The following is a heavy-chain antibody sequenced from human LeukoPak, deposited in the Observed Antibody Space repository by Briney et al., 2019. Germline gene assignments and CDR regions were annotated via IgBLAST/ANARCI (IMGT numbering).Heavy chain of an antibody. Sequence: GAPLEISSQGSGYRFTDYWIGWVRPMPGKGLEWMGIIHPGDSDTRYSPTFQGQVTISADKSINTAHLQWSSLKASDTAMYYCARGAAGTTPDYYYFGLDVWGQGTTVRVSS. V-gene: IGHV5-51*01. J-gene: IGHJ6*02. CDR1: GYRFTDYW. CDR3: ARGAAGTTPDYYYFGLDV. D-gene: IGHD1-7*01. CDR2: IHPGDSDT.